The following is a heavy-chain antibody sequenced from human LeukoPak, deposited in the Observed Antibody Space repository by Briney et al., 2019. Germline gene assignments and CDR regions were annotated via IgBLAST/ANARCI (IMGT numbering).Heavy chain of an antibody. V-gene: IGHV3-66*01. Sequence: GGSLRLSCAAFGFTVSSKYMSWVRQAPGKGLEWVSVFYSGGSTYYADFVKGRFTISRDNSKNTLYFQMNSLRAEDTAVYYCARGPGWNYFDYWGQGTLVTVSS. CDR3: ARGPGWNYFDY. D-gene: IGHD6-19*01. J-gene: IGHJ4*02. CDR1: GFTVSSKY. CDR2: FYSGGST.